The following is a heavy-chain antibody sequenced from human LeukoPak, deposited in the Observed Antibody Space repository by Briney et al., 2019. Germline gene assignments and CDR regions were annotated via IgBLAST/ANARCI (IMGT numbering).Heavy chain of an antibody. V-gene: IGHV4-59*01. CDR3: ARVGAWTARHPLDY. D-gene: IGHD6-6*01. J-gene: IGHJ4*02. Sequence: SETLSLTCTVSGGSISSYYWSWVRQPPGKGLEWVGYIYYSGSTNYNPSLKSRVTISVDTSKNQFSLKLSSVTAADTAVYYCARVGAWTARHPLDYWGQGTLVTVSS. CDR2: IYYSGST. CDR1: GGSISSYY.